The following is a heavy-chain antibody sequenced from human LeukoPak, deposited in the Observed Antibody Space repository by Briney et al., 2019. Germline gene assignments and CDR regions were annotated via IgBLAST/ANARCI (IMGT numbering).Heavy chain of an antibody. Sequence: GGSLRLSCAASGFTFSSYSMNWVRQAPGKGLEWVSSISSSSSYIYYADSVKGRFTISRDNSKNTLYLQMNSLRAEDTAVYYCARDAGISSGWYWGPYNWFDPWGQGTLVTVSS. CDR1: GFTFSSYS. V-gene: IGHV3-21*01. D-gene: IGHD6-19*01. CDR2: ISSSSSYI. J-gene: IGHJ5*02. CDR3: ARDAGISSGWYWGPYNWFDP.